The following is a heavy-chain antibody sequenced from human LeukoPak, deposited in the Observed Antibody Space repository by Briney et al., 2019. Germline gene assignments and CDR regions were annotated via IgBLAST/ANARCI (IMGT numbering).Heavy chain of an antibody. CDR3: ARDSSGSSWYGYFQH. D-gene: IGHD6-13*01. J-gene: IGHJ1*01. CDR1: GFTFSSYA. CDR2: ISSNGGST. V-gene: IGHV3-64*01. Sequence: GGSLRLSCAASGFTFSSYAMHWVRQAPGKGLEYVSAISSNGGSTYYANSVKGRFTTSRDNSKNTLYLQMGSLRAEDMAVYYCARDSSGSSWYGYFQHWGQGTLVTVSS.